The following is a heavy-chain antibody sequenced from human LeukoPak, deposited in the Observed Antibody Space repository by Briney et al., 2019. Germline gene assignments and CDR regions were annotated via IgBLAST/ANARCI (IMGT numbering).Heavy chain of an antibody. CDR1: GGYISTYY. CDR2: VYYSGST. J-gene: IGHJ4*02. CDR3: TRDKGPSADRTAFDF. D-gene: IGHD2-2*01. Sequence: SETLSLTCSVSGGYISTYYWSWIRQPPGRGLEWIGYVYYSGSTNYNPSPKSRVTMSVDTSKNQFSLQLRSVTPADTAVYYCTRDKGPSADRTAFDFWGQGTLVTVSS. V-gene: IGHV4-59*01.